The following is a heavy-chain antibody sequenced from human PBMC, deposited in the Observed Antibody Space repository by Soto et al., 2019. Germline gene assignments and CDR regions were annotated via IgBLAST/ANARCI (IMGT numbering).Heavy chain of an antibody. Sequence: SGTLSLACTVSGGSISGSSYYCGWIRQPPGKGLEWIGNIYYSGSTYYNPSLKSRVTISVDTSKNQFSLKLSSVTAADTAVYYCARGRSRRSPREFDYCGPGLLLTL. V-gene: IGHV4-39*07. CDR1: GGSISGSSYY. CDR3: ARGRSRRSPREFDY. CDR2: IYYSGST. J-gene: IGHJ4*02. D-gene: IGHD2-15*01.